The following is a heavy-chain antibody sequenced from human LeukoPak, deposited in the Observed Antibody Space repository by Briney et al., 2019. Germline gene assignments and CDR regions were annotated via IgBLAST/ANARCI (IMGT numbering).Heavy chain of an antibody. J-gene: IGHJ5*02. CDR2: IYYSGST. V-gene: IGHV4-59*08. CDR1: GGSSSSYY. CDR3: ARSSYYDFWSGYSVNWFDP. Sequence: SETLSLTCTVSGGSSSSYYWSWIRQPPGKGLEWIGYIYYSGSTNYNPSLKSRVTISVDTSKNQFSLKLSSVTAADTAVYYCARSSYYDFWSGYSVNWFDPWGQGTLVTVSS. D-gene: IGHD3-3*01.